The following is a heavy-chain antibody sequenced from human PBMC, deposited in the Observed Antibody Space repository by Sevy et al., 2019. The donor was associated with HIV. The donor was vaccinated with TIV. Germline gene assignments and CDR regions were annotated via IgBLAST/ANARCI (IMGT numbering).Heavy chain of an antibody. CDR2: IYSGGST. J-gene: IGHJ4*02. V-gene: IGHV3-53*01. CDR3: ATRIAMAGALDY. Sequence: GGSLRLSCAASGFTVSSNYMSWVRQTPGKGLEWVSVIYSGGSTYYADSVKGRFTITRDNSKNTLYLQMNSLRAEDTAVYYCATRIAMAGALDYRGQGTLVTVSS. D-gene: IGHD6-19*01. CDR1: GFTVSSNY.